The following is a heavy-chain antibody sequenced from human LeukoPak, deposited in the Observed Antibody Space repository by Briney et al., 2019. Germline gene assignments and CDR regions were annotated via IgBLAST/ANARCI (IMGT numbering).Heavy chain of an antibody. V-gene: IGHV4-34*01. J-gene: IGHJ5*02. CDR2: INHSGST. D-gene: IGHD2-2*01. Sequence: KASETLSLTCAVYGGSFSGYYWSWIRQPPGKGLEWIGEINHSGSTNYNPSLKSRVTISVDTSKNQFSLKLSSVTAADTAVYYCAGSYCSRNSCYAGGGGWFDPWGQGTLVTVSS. CDR3: AGSYCSRNSCYAGGGGWFDP. CDR1: GGSFSGYY.